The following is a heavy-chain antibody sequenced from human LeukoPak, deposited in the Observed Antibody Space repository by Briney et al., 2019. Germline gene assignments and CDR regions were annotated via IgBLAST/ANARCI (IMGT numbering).Heavy chain of an antibody. D-gene: IGHD3-22*01. V-gene: IGHV1-46*01. CDR3: ARDLFVYDSSGEELDY. CDR2: INPSGGST. Sequence: GASVKVSCKASGYTFTSYYMHWVRQAPGQGLEWMGIINPSGGSTSYAQKFQGRVTMTRDTSTSTVYMELSSLRSEDTAVYYCARDLFVYDSSGEELDYWGQGTLVTVSS. J-gene: IGHJ4*02. CDR1: GYTFTSYY.